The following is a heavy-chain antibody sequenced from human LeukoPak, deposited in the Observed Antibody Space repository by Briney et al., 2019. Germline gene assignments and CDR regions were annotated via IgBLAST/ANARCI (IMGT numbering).Heavy chain of an antibody. J-gene: IGHJ4*02. CDR1: GFTFSTYW. CDR3: ARESPYSARGQPADY. CDR2: IKQDGSEE. D-gene: IGHD6-6*01. V-gene: IGHV3-7*01. Sequence: GGSLRLSCAASGFTFSTYWMSWVRQAPGKGLEWVANIKQDGSEEYYVDSVKGRFTISRDNAKNSLFLQMNSLSAEDTAVYYCARESPYSARGQPADYWGQGTLVTVSS.